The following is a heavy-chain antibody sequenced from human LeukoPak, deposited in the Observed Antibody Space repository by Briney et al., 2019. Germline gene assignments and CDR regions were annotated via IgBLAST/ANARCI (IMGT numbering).Heavy chain of an antibody. CDR2: ISAYDGNT. J-gene: IGHJ4*02. V-gene: IGHV1-18*01. D-gene: IGHD3-10*01. CDR3: TRDAYGSGKGYFDY. CDR1: GYAFISYG. Sequence: ASVKVSCKASGYAFISYGFSWVRQAPGQGLEWMGWISAYDGNTKSIDKLQGRVTLTTDTSTNTAYLELRGLRSDDTAIYYCTRDAYGSGKGYFDYWGQGTLVTVSS.